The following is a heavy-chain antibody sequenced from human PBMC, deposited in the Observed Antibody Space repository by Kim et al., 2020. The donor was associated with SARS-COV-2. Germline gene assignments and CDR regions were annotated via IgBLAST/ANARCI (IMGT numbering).Heavy chain of an antibody. V-gene: IGHV4-34*01. D-gene: IGHD3-10*01. CDR1: VGSFSGYF. CDR3: ARQGSGSGTHGALHI. Sequence: SETLSLTCVVYVGSFSGYFWTWIRQVPGKGLEWIGETDPSGDTRYNPSLQSRVTILVDKSKNQFSLKLISVISADTAVYYCARQGSGSGTHGALHIWGPGTRATVSS. CDR2: TDPSGDT. J-gene: IGHJ3*02.